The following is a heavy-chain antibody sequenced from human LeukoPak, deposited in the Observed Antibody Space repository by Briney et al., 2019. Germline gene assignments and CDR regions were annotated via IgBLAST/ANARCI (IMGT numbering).Heavy chain of an antibody. J-gene: IGHJ4*02. CDR3: ARTTVDYYDSSGYYSY. CDR2: ISAYNGNT. Sequence: ASVKVSCKASGYTFTSYGISCVRQAPGHGLKWMGWISAYNGNTNYAQKLQGRVTMTTDTSTSTAYMELRSLRSDDTAVYYCARTTVDYYDSSGYYSYWGQGTLVTVSS. CDR1: GYTFTSYG. D-gene: IGHD3-22*01. V-gene: IGHV1-18*01.